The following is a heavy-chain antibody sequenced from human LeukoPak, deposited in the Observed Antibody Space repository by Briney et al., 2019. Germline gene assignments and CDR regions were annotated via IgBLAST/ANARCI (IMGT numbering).Heavy chain of an antibody. D-gene: IGHD2-15*01. CDR3: AREPRLGYCSGGSCYAGNGMDV. V-gene: IGHV1-69*04. CDR2: IIPILGIA. Sequence: SVKVCCKASGGTFSSYAISWVRQAPGQGLEWMGRIIPILGIANYAQKFQGRVTITADRSTSTAYMELSSLRSEDTAVYYCAREPRLGYCSGGSCYAGNGMDVWGQGTTVTVSS. CDR1: GGTFSSYA. J-gene: IGHJ6*02.